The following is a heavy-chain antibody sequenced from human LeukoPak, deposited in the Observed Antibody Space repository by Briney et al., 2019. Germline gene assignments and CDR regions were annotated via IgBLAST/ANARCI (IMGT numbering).Heavy chain of an antibody. CDR3: AKGNGEWELSYYFDY. CDR2: ISGSGGST. CDR1: GFTFSSYA. V-gene: IGHV3-23*01. Sequence: PGGSLRLSCAASGFTFSSYAMSWVRQAPGKGLEWVSAISGSGGSTYYADSVKGRFTISRDNSKNTLYLQMNSLRAEDTAVYYCAKGNGEWELSYYFDYWGQGTLVTVSS. D-gene: IGHD1-26*01. J-gene: IGHJ4*02.